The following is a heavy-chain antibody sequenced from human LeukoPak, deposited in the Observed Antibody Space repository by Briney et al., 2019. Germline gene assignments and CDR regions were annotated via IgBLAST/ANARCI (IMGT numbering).Heavy chain of an antibody. CDR3: ARKSVAVRDAFDI. J-gene: IGHJ3*02. V-gene: IGHV4-34*01. CDR1: GGSFSGYY. Sequence: SETLSLTYAVYGGSFSGYYWSWIRQPPGKGLEWIGEINHSGSTNYNPSLKSRVTISVDTSKNQFSLKLNSVTAADTAVYYCARKSVAVRDAFDIWGQGTMVTVSS. CDR2: INHSGST. D-gene: IGHD6-19*01.